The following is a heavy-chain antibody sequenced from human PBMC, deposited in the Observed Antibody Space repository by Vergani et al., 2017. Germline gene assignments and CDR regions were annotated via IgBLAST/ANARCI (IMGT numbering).Heavy chain of an antibody. J-gene: IGHJ6*02. CDR1: GYTFTSYY. V-gene: IGHV1-46*03. D-gene: IGHD3-22*01. CDR3: ARGXYDSSGYSHYGMDV. Sequence: QVQLVQSGAEVKKPGASVKVSCKASGYTFTSYYMHWVRQAPGQGLEWMGIINPSGGSTSYAQKFQGRVTMTRDTSTSTVYMELSSLRSEDTAVYYCARGXYDSSGYSHYGMDVWGQGTTVTVSS. CDR2: INPSGGST.